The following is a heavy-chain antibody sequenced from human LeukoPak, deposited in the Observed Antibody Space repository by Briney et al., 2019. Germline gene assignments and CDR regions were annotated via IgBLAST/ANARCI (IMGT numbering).Heavy chain of an antibody. CDR1: GXTFSDYY. CDR2: ISSSSSYT. Sequence: GGSLRLSCSASGXTFSDYYMSWIRQAPGKGLEWVSYISSSSSYTNYADSVKGRFTISRDNAKNSLYLQMNSLRAEDTAVYYCVRSGFIAAPYFDYWGQGTLVTVSS. D-gene: IGHD6-6*01. J-gene: IGHJ4*02. CDR3: VRSGFIAAPYFDY. V-gene: IGHV3-11*06.